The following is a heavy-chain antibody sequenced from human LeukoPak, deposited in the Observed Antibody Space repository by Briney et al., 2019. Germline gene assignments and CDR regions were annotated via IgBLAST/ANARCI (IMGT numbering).Heavy chain of an antibody. CDR1: GFTFSTYW. V-gene: IGHV3-7*01. CDR2: IKQDGSEK. J-gene: IGHJ4*02. D-gene: IGHD1-14*01. Sequence: PGGSLRLSCAASGFTFSTYWMSWVRQAPGKGLEWVANIKQDGSEKYYVDSVKDRFTISRNNAKNSLYLQMNSLRVEDTAVYYCARNVYRTFDSWDQGTLVTVSS. CDR3: ARNVYRTFDS.